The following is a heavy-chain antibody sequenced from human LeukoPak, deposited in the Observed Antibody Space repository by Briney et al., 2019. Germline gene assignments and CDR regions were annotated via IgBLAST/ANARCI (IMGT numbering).Heavy chain of an antibody. CDR3: ARDDGMTTVTFFDY. D-gene: IGHD4-17*01. V-gene: IGHV3-48*04. CDR1: GFTFSSYS. Sequence: GGSLRLSGAASGFTFSSYSMNWVRQALGKGLEWVSYISSSSATIYYADSVKGRFTISRDNAKNSLYLEMNSLRGEDTAVYYCARDDGMTTVTFFDYWGQGTLVTVSS. J-gene: IGHJ4*02. CDR2: ISSSSATI.